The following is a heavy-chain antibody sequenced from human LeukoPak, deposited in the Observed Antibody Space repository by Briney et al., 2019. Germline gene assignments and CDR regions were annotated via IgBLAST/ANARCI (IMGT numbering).Heavy chain of an antibody. CDR3: ARDARYFDWLSSRYFDY. J-gene: IGHJ4*02. D-gene: IGHD3-9*01. CDR2: IKQDGSEK. V-gene: IGHV3-7*01. CDR1: GFTFSSYW. Sequence: GGSLRLSCAASGFTFSSYWMSWVRQAPGKGLEWVANIKQDGSEKYYVDSVKGRFTISRDNAKNSLYLQMNSLRAEDTAVYYCARDARYFDWLSSRYFDYWGQGTLVTVSS.